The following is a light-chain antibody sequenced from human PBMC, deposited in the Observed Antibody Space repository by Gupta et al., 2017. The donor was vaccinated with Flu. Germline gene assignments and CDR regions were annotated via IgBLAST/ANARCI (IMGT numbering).Light chain of an antibody. Sequence: DIVMTQSPGTLSVSPGVRPTLSGMASSSVRSKLAWYQKKPCLVPRLLIYDASTRVTGIPARFSGSWSGTEFTLTISSRHSEDFAVYYCQHYYNWLTSSFGQGTKLEIK. CDR1: SSVRSK. CDR2: DAS. V-gene: IGKV3D-15*01. J-gene: IGKJ2*01. CDR3: QHYYNWLTSS.